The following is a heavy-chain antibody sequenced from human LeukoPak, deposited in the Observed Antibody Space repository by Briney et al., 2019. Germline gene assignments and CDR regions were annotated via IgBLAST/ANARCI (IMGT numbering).Heavy chain of an antibody. CDR3: ARGHKDCTNGICYAKNYYYMDV. CDR2: ISYDGSNK. Sequence: GRSLRLSCVASGFTFSNYAIHWVRQAPGKGLEWVAVISYDGSNKYYADSVKGRFTISRDNSKNTLDLQMNSLRFEDTTVYYCARGHKDCTNGICYAKNYYYMDVWGKGTTVTVSS. CDR1: GFTFSNYA. V-gene: IGHV3-30-3*01. D-gene: IGHD2-8*01. J-gene: IGHJ6*03.